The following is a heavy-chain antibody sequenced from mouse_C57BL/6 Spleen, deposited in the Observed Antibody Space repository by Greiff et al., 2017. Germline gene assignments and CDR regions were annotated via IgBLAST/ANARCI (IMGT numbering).Heavy chain of an antibody. D-gene: IGHD2-5*01. J-gene: IGHJ3*01. CDR3: ARSYSNYPFAY. Sequence: QVQLQQPGAELVKPGASVKLSCKASGYTFTSYWMHWVKQRPGQGLEWIGMIHPNSGSTNYNEKFKGKATLTVDKSTSTAYMQLSSLTSEDSAVYYCARSYSNYPFAYWGQGTLVTVSA. CDR1: GYTFTSYW. V-gene: IGHV1-64*01. CDR2: IHPNSGST.